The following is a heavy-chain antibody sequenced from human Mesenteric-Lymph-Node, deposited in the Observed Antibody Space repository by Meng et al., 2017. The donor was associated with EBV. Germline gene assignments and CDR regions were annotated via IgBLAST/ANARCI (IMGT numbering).Heavy chain of an antibody. Sequence: QVQLVQLGAEVKKPGASVKVSCKASGYTFTSYDINWVRQATGQGLEWMGWMNPNSGNTGSAQKFQGRVTMTRNTAISTAYMELNSLASEDTAIYYCSRDSIYDGLDYWGQGTLVTVSS. V-gene: IGHV1-8*01. CDR1: GYTFTSYD. J-gene: IGHJ4*02. CDR3: SRDSIYDGLDY. D-gene: IGHD3-16*01. CDR2: MNPNSGNT.